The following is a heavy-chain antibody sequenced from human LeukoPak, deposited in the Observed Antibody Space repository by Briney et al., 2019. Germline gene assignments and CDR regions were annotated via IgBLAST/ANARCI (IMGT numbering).Heavy chain of an antibody. CDR3: AKVLVRDAFDI. CDR1: GFTFSSYA. CDR2: FSGTSST. J-gene: IGHJ3*02. V-gene: IGHV3-23*01. Sequence: GGSLRLSCAAYGFTFSSYAMSWVRQAPGKGLEWVSTFSGTSSTSYADAVKGRVTISRDNSKNTLYLQLNSLRAEDMAVYYCAKVLVRDAFDIWGQGTMVTVSS. D-gene: IGHD1-26*01.